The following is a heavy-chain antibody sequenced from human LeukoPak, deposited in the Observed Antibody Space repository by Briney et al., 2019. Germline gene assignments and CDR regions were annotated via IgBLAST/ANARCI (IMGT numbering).Heavy chain of an antibody. J-gene: IGHJ6*01. CDR3: ARGGRDGMAV. CDR1: GYSFTSYG. Sequence: ASVKVSCKASGYSFTSYGFTWVRRAPGQVLEWMGWVSAYDGSTNYAQKIRGRVTMTTDASKNTVYMELRSLRFDDTAVYYCARGGRDGMAVWGQGSAVTVSS. V-gene: IGHV1-18*01. D-gene: IGHD3-16*01. CDR2: VSAYDGST.